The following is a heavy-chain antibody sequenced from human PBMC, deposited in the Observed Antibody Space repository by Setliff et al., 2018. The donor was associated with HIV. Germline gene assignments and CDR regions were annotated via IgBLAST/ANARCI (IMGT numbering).Heavy chain of an antibody. CDR1: GGSFSGYY. Sequence: SETLSLTCAVYGGSFSGYYWSWIRQPPGKGLKWIGEINHSGSTNYNPSLKSRVTISVDTSKNQFSLKLSSVTAADTAVFYCARLTTTYYYDSSAYYHPVWGQGTLVTVSS. V-gene: IGHV4-34*01. J-gene: IGHJ4*02. CDR2: INHSGST. D-gene: IGHD3-22*01. CDR3: ARLTTTYYYDSSAYYHPV.